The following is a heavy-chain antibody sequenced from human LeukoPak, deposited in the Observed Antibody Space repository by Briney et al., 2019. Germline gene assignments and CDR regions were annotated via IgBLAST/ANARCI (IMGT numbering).Heavy chain of an antibody. J-gene: IGHJ3*02. CDR2: IYYSGST. Sequence: SETLSLTCTVSGGSISSYYWSWIRQPPGKGLEWIGYIYYSGSTNYNPSLKSRVTISVDTSKNQFSLKLSSVTAADTAVYYCARAPGDTAMVDAFDIWGQGTMVTVSS. V-gene: IGHV4-59*01. CDR3: ARAPGDTAMVDAFDI. D-gene: IGHD5-18*01. CDR1: GGSISSYY.